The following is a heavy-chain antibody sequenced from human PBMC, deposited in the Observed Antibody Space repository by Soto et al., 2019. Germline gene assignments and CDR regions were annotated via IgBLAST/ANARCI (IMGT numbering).Heavy chain of an antibody. CDR1: GYTFTSYG. CDR3: ARDRRDYDILSGYSELDP. J-gene: IGHJ5*02. CDR2: ISTYNGNT. D-gene: IGHD3-9*01. Sequence: ASVKVSCKASGYTFTSYGINWVRQAPGQGLEWMGWISTYNGNTNYAQKFQGRVTMTTDTSTTTAYMELRSLRSDDTAVYYCARDRRDYDILSGYSELDPWGQGTLVTVSS. V-gene: IGHV1-18*01.